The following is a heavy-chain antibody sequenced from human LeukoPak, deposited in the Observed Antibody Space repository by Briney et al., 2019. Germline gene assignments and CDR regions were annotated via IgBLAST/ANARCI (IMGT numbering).Heavy chain of an antibody. CDR1: GYTFTGYY. J-gene: IGHJ4*02. CDR3: AREGTTPYYFDY. Sequence: ASVKVSCKASGYTFTGYYMHWVRQAPGQGLEWMGWINPNSGGTNYAQKFQGRVTMTRDTSISTAYMELRSLRSDDTAVYYCAREGTTPYYFDYWGQGTLVTVSS. D-gene: IGHD2-2*01. V-gene: IGHV1-2*02. CDR2: INPNSGGT.